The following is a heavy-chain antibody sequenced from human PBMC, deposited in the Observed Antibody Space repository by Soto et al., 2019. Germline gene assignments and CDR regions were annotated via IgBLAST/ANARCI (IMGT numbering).Heavy chain of an antibody. J-gene: IGHJ2*01. D-gene: IGHD3-16*01. CDR2: GYHSVSI. CDR3: ARAFAGFGAYWYFDL. Sequence: SETLSLTCTVSGGSITDYYWSWIRQPPGKALEWIGYGYHSVSIHYNPSLKTRVTISVDASENQFSLRLSSVTAADTAVYYCARAFAGFGAYWYFDLWGRGTLVTVSS. CDR1: GGSITDYY. V-gene: IGHV4-59*01.